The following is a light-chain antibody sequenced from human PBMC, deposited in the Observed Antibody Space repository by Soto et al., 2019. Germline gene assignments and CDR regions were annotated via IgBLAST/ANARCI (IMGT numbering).Light chain of an antibody. Sequence: EIVLTQSPGTLSLSPGERATLSCRASQSVSSSYLAWYQQKPGQAPRLLIYGASSRATGIPDRFSGSGSGKVFTLTISRLEPEDLAVYYCQQYGSFPYTFGQGTKLEIK. CDR1: QSVSSSY. CDR2: GAS. V-gene: IGKV3-20*01. J-gene: IGKJ2*01. CDR3: QQYGSFPYT.